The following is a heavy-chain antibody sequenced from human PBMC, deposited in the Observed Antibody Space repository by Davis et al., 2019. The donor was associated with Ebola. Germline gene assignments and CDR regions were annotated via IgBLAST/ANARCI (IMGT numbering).Heavy chain of an antibody. CDR2: LSFDGGFQ. Sequence: GESLKISCAASGFTFSKYAMHWVRQAPGKGLDWVAILSFDGGFQYYADSVKGRFTISRDNAKNSLYLQMNSLRAEDTAVYYCARGGCSSTSCYKGRSGFYYYYAMDVWGQGTTVTVSS. CDR1: GFTFSKYA. V-gene: IGHV3-30-3*01. D-gene: IGHD2-2*02. J-gene: IGHJ6*02. CDR3: ARGGCSSTSCYKGRSGFYYYYAMDV.